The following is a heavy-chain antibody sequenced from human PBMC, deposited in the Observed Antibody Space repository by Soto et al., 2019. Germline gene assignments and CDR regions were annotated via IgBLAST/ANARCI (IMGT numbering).Heavy chain of an antibody. D-gene: IGHD3-16*01. CDR3: ARELAGGFDY. V-gene: IGHV3-30-3*01. J-gene: IGHJ4*02. CDR1: GFTFSSYA. CDR2: ISYDGSNK. Sequence: QVQLVESGGGVVQPGRSLRLSCAASGFTFSSYAMHWVRQAPGKGLEWVAVISYDGSNKYYADSVKGRFTISRDNYTNTLYLQMNSLRAEATAVYYCARELAGGFDYWGQGTLVTVSS.